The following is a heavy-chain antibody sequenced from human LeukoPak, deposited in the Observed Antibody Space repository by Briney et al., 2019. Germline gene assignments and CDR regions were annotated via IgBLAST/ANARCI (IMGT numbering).Heavy chain of an antibody. D-gene: IGHD6-19*01. CDR2: IYYSGST. Sequence: SETLSLTCTVSGGSISSSSYYWGWIRQPPGKGLEWIGSIYYSGSTYYNPSLKSRATISVDTSKNQFSLKLSSVTAADTAVYYCARRPAAVADFNWFDPWGQGTLVTVSS. J-gene: IGHJ5*02. CDR3: ARRPAAVADFNWFDP. CDR1: GGSISSSSYY. V-gene: IGHV4-39*01.